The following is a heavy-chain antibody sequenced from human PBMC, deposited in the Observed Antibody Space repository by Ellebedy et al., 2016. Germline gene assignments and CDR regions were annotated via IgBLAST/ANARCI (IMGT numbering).Heavy chain of an antibody. CDR2: IYYSGNT. CDR1: GGSISSDDYY. D-gene: IGHD2-2*01. CDR3: ARVEIPAIIVGERDDVFDI. V-gene: IGHV4-30-4*01. J-gene: IGHJ3*02. Sequence: SETLSLTXTVSGGSISSDDYYWSWIRQPPGKGLEWIGYIYYSGNTNYNPSLKSRVTISIDTSKNRFSLKLDSVTAADTAVYYCARVEIPAIIVGERDDVFDIWGQGTMVTVSS.